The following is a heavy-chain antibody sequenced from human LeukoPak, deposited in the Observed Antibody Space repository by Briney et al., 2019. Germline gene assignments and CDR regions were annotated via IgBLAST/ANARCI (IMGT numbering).Heavy chain of an antibody. D-gene: IGHD3-22*01. CDR1: GFTFSSYW. CDR3: ARDRRTYDSSGYSPSAKFDY. V-gene: IGHV3-74*01. CDR2: INSDGSST. Sequence: LSGGSLRLSCAASGFTFSSYWMHWVRQAPGKGLVWVSRINSDGSSTSYADSVKGRFTISRDNAKNTLYLQMNSLRAEDTAVYYCARDRRTYDSSGYSPSAKFDYWGQGTLVTVSS. J-gene: IGHJ4*02.